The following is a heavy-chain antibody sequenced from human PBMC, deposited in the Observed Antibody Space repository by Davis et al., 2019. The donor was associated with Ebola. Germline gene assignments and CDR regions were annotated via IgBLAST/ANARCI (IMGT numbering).Heavy chain of an antibody. V-gene: IGHV1-46*01. CDR3: ARDGPDYYGLDV. J-gene: IGHJ6*02. CDR1: GYTFTSYY. CDR2: INPSGGST. Sequence: ASVKVSCKASGYTFTSYYMHWVRQAPGQGLEWMGIINPSGGSTSYAQKFQGRVTMTRDTSTSTVYMELSSLTSEDTAVYYCARDGPDYYGLDVWGQGTTVTVSS.